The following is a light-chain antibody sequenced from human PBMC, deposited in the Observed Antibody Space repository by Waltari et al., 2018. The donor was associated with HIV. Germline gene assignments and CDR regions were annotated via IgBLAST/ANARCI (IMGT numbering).Light chain of an antibody. J-gene: IGKJ2*01. CDR2: FAS. Sequence: EIVLTQSPDFQSVTPREKVTITCRPGQSIGIALHWFQQKANQPLKLHLKFASQSMAGVPSRFSGSGSGSDFTLTINSLEAEDAAAYYWHQSSSLPYTFGQGTKLEIK. CDR1: QSIGIA. V-gene: IGKV6D-21*02. CDR3: HQSSSLPYT.